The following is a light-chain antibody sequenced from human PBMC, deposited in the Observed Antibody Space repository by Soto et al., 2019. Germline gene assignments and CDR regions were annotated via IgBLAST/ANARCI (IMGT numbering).Light chain of an antibody. CDR3: QHYNSYSEA. Sequence: DIQMTQSPSSVSASVGDVVTITCRSSQGISSWLAWYQQKPGKAPNLLIYAASSLHSGIPSRFSGSGSGTEFTLTISSLQPDDFATYYCQHYNSYSEAFGQGTKVE. CDR2: AAS. J-gene: IGKJ1*01. V-gene: IGKV1D-16*01. CDR1: QGISSW.